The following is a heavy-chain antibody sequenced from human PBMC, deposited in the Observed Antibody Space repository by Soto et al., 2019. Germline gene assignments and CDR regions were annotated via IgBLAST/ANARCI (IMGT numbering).Heavy chain of an antibody. D-gene: IGHD6-13*01. CDR3: ARDVAAAGTGYYYGMDV. CDR2: ISYDGSNK. J-gene: IGHJ6*02. V-gene: IGHV3-30-3*01. Sequence: GGSLRLSCAASGFTFSSYAMHWVRQAPGKGLEWVAVISYDGSNKYYADSVKGRFTISRDNSKNTLYLQMNSLRAEDTAVYYCARDVAAAGTGYYYGMDVWGQGTTVTVSS. CDR1: GFTFSSYA.